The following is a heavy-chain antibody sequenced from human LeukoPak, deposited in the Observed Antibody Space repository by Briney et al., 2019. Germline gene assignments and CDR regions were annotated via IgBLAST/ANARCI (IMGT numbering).Heavy chain of an antibody. CDR3: AKADGYNYRPFDY. Sequence: GGSLRLSCAASGFTFSSYSMNWVRQAPGKGLEWVSSISSSSSYIYYADSVKGRFTISRDNAKNSLYLQMNSLRAEDTAVYYCAKADGYNYRPFDYWGQGTLVTVSS. V-gene: IGHV3-21*01. D-gene: IGHD5-24*01. J-gene: IGHJ4*02. CDR2: ISSSSSYI. CDR1: GFTFSSYS.